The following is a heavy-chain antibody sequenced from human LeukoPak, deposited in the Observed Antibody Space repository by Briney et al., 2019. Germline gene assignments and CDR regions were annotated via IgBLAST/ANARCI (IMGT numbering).Heavy chain of an antibody. CDR2: ISPYNGNT. CDR3: ARPVRGSSTDYFDY. J-gene: IGHJ4*02. V-gene: IGHV1-18*01. Sequence: ASVKGSCKPSGYTFSSYGINWVRQAPGQGLEWMGWISPYNGNTNYAQKFQGRVTMTTDTSTSTAYLELRSLRSDDTAVYYCARPVRGSSTDYFDYWGQGTLVTVSS. CDR1: GYTFSSYG. D-gene: IGHD3-16*01.